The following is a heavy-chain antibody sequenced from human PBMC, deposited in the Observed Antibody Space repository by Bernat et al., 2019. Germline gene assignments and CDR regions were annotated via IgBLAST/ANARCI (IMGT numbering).Heavy chain of an antibody. CDR3: ATYSESSPQWYFDS. V-gene: IGHV4-4*02. Sequence: QVQLQESGPGLVKPSGTLSLTCAVSGVYISSGHWWSWVRQPPGKGLEWIGEIYHSGSTNYNPSLKSRVTISVDKSENQFSLKLNSVTAAYTAVYYCATYSESSPQWYFDSWGPRTLVTVSS. J-gene: IGHJ4*02. CDR1: GVYISSGHW. D-gene: IGHD1-26*01. CDR2: IYHSGST.